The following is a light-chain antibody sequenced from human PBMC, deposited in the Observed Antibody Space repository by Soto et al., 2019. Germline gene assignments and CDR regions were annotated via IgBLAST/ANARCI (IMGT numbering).Light chain of an antibody. CDR3: QQYGNSPRT. CDR1: QSVGSSY. Sequence: DIVLTHAPGTLSLSPGERATLSCRASQSVGSSYLAWYQQQPGQAPSLLMYGASSRATGIPDRFSGSGSGTDFTLTISRLEPEDFAVYYCQQYGNSPRTFGEGTKV. J-gene: IGKJ1*01. CDR2: GAS. V-gene: IGKV3-20*01.